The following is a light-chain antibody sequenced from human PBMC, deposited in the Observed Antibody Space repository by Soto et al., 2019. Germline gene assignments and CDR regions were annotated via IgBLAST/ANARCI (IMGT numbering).Light chain of an antibody. CDR1: QTISNW. Sequence: DIQMTQSPSTLSASVGDRVTITCRASQTISNWLACYQQKPGKAPKVLIYKTSSLESGVPSRFSGSGSGTEFTLTINGLQPDDFATYYCQQYESYWTFGQGTKVEIK. V-gene: IGKV1-5*03. CDR3: QQYESYWT. CDR2: KTS. J-gene: IGKJ1*01.